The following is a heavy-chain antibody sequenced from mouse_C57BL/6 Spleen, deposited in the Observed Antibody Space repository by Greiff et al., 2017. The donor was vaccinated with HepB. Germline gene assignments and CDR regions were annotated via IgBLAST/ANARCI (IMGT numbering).Heavy chain of an antibody. Sequence: QVQLQQPGAELVRPGISVKLSCKASGYTFTSYWMHWVKQRPGQGLEWIGVIDPSDSYTNYNQKFKGKATLTVDTSSSTAYMQLSSLTSEDSAVYYCARVRATVVSYFDYWGQGTTLTVSS. CDR3: ARVRATVVSYFDY. V-gene: IGHV1-59*01. CDR2: IDPSDSYT. J-gene: IGHJ2*01. CDR1: GYTFTSYW. D-gene: IGHD1-1*01.